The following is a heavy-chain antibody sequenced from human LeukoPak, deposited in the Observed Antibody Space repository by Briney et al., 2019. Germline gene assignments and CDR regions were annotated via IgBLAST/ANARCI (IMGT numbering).Heavy chain of an antibody. D-gene: IGHD3-22*01. V-gene: IGHV3-23*01. Sequence: GGSLRHSCVASGFTFTSDAMSWVRQAPGKGLEWVSAISGSGGSTYYADSVKGRFTISRDNSKNTLYLQMNSLRAEDTAVYYCAKSGYYDSSGHLYNWFDPWGQGTLVTVSS. CDR1: GFTFTSDA. CDR3: AKSGYYDSSGHLYNWFDP. J-gene: IGHJ5*02. CDR2: ISGSGGST.